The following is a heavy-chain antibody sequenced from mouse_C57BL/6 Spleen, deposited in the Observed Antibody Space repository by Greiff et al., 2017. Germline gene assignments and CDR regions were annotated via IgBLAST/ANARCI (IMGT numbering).Heavy chain of an antibody. CDR2: ISDGGSYT. D-gene: IGHD2-1*01. J-gene: IGHJ2*01. CDR3: AREGYGNYPYFDY. CDR1: GFTFSSYA. V-gene: IGHV5-4*01. Sequence: EVKVVESGGGLVKPGGSLKLSCAASGFTFSSYAMSWVRQTPEKRLEWVATISDGGSYTYYPDNVKGRFTISRDNAKNNLYLQMSHLKSEDTAMYYCAREGYGNYPYFDYWGQGTTLTVSS.